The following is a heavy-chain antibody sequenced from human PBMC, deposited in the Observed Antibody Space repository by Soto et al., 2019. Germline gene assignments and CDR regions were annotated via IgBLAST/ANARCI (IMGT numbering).Heavy chain of an antibody. V-gene: IGHV3-30-3*01. Sequence: QVQLVESGGGVVKPGRSLRLSCAASGFTFSSYSMHWVREAPGKGLEWVAVISYDGSYKYYADSVKGRFTISRDNSKNTLYLQMNSLRAEDTAVYYCARGAGIAVTAISFDYWGQGTLVTVSS. CDR2: ISYDGSYK. J-gene: IGHJ4*02. D-gene: IGHD6-19*01. CDR1: GFTFSSYS. CDR3: ARGAGIAVTAISFDY.